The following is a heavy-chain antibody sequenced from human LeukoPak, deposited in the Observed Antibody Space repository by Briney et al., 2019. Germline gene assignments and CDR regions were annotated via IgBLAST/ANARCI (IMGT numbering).Heavy chain of an antibody. J-gene: IGHJ3*02. D-gene: IGHD2-2*01. CDR2: TSHDGNKE. CDR3: AREGFCSSTSCSLWAFDI. V-gene: IGHV3-30*03. Sequence: GGFLRLSCAASGFTFSSYWMSWVRQAPGKGLEWVAVTSHDGNKEYYADSVKGRFTISRDNSKNTLYLQMNSLRAEDTAVYYCAREGFCSSTSCSLWAFDIWGQGTMVTVSS. CDR1: GFTFSSYW.